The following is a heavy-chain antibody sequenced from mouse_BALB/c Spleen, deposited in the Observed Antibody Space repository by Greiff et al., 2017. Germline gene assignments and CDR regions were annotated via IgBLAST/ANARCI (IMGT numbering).Heavy chain of an antibody. CDR3: AREDYAMDY. V-gene: IGHV1-87*01. CDR2: IYPGDGDT. Sequence: VQLQQSGAELARPGASVKLSCKASGYTFTSYWMQWVKQRPGQGLEWIGAIYPGDGDTRYTQKFKGKATLTADKSSSTAYMQLSSLAPEDSAVYYCAREDYAMDYWGQGTSVTVSS. CDR1: GYTFTSYW. J-gene: IGHJ4*01.